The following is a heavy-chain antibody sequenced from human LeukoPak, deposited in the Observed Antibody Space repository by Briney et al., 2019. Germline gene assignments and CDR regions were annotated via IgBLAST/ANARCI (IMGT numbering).Heavy chain of an antibody. Sequence: ASVKVSCKASGYTFTSYGISWVRQAPGQGLEWMGWISAYNGNTKYAQKLQGRVTMTTDTSTSTAYMELRSLRSDDTAVYYCARDCSSTSCSYYYMDVWGKGTTVTVSS. D-gene: IGHD2-2*01. CDR3: ARDCSSTSCSYYYMDV. CDR2: ISAYNGNT. CDR1: GYTFTSYG. V-gene: IGHV1-18*01. J-gene: IGHJ6*03.